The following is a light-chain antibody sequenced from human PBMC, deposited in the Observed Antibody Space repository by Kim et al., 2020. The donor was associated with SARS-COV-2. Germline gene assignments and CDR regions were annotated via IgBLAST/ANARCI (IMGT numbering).Light chain of an antibody. V-gene: IGLV3-1*01. J-gene: IGLJ2*01. CDR2: HDS. Sequence: VSVSPGQTASITCSGDKLGDKYACWCQQKPGQSPVLVIYHDSKRPSGIPERFSGSNSGNTATLTISGTQAMDEADYYCQAWDSSVVFGGGTRLTVL. CDR3: QAWDSSVV. CDR1: KLGDKY.